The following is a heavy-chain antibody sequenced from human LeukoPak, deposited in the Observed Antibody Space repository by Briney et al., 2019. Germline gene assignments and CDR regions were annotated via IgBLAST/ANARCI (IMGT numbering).Heavy chain of an antibody. CDR2: IWYDGSNK. CDR3: AKEAYIEMATITPDY. J-gene: IGHJ4*02. Sequence: PGGSLRLSCAASGFTFSSYGMHWVRQAPGKGLEWVAVIWYDGSNKYYADSVKGRFTISRDNSKNTLYLQMNSLRAEDTAVYYCAKEAYIEMATITPDYWGRGTLVTVSS. CDR1: GFTFSSYG. V-gene: IGHV3-33*06. D-gene: IGHD5-24*01.